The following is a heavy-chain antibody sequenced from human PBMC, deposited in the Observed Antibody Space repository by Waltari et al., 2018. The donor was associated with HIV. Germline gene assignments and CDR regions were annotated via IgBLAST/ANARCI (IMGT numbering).Heavy chain of an antibody. Sequence: QILLHQWGAGLLKPSETLSINCAVYGESLSDYYWPWIRQPPGKGLEWIGEITESGHTHYNPSLKSRITMFVDTSKRQFSLRLTSVTGADAATYYCLRGPRVTIFWAGGPDYWGQGTQVTVSS. J-gene: IGHJ4*02. CDR1: GESLSDYY. CDR3: LRGPRVTIFWAGGPDY. CDR2: ITESGHT. D-gene: IGHD3-16*01. V-gene: IGHV4-34*01.